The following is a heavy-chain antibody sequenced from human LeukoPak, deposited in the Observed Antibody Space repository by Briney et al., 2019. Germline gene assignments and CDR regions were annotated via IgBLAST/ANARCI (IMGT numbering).Heavy chain of an antibody. D-gene: IGHD2-15*01. CDR2: IYHSGST. J-gene: IGHJ4*02. V-gene: IGHV4-30-2*01. Sequence: SETLSLTCTVSGGSISSSSYSWSWIRQPPGKGLEWIGYIYHSGSTYYNPSLKSRVTISVDRSTNQFSLKLSSVTAADTAVYYCARGIGYCSGGSCYGTLNFDYWGQGTLVTVSS. CDR1: GGSISSSSYS. CDR3: ARGIGYCSGGSCYGTLNFDY.